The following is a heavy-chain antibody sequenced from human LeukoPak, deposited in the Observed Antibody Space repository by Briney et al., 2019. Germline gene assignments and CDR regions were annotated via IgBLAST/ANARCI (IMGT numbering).Heavy chain of an antibody. CDR1: GYTFTTYY. J-gene: IGHJ4*02. CDR2: INPSGGST. D-gene: IGHD1-26*01. V-gene: IGHV1-46*01. CDR3: ARDREWELEYYFDY. Sequence: ASVKVSCKASGYTFTTYYMHWVRQAPGQGLEWMGIINPSGGSTGYAQKFQGRVTMTRDTSTSTVYMELSSLRSEDTAVYYCARDREWELEYYFDYWGQGTLDTVSS.